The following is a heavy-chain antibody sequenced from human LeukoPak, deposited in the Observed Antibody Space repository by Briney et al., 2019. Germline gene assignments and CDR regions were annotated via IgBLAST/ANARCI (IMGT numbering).Heavy chain of an antibody. CDR2: ISGSGGST. V-gene: IGHV3-23*01. CDR1: GFTFSSYA. CDR3: AFNGGDSDYGNYANAFDI. D-gene: IGHD4-11*01. J-gene: IGHJ3*02. Sequence: GGSLRLSCAASGFTFSSYAMSWVRQAPGKGLEWVSAISGSGGSTYYADSVKGRFTISRDNSKNTLYLQMNSLRAEDTAVYYCAFNGGDSDYGNYANAFDIWGQGTMVTVSS.